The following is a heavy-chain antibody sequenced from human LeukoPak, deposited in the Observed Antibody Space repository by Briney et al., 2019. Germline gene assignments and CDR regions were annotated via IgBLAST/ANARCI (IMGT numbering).Heavy chain of an antibody. CDR3: ARHQGGFLEWYYFDY. CDR1: GGSISSSSYY. CDR2: IYYSGST. V-gene: IGHV4-39*01. D-gene: IGHD3-3*01. Sequence: SETLSLTCTVSGGSISSSSYYWGWIRQPPGKGLEWIGRIYYSGSTYYNPSLKSRVTISVDASKNQFSLKLSSVTAADTAVYYCARHQGGFLEWYYFDYWGQGTLVTVSS. J-gene: IGHJ4*02.